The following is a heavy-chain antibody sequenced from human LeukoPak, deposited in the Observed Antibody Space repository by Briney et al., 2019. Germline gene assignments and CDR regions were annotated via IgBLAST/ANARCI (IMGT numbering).Heavy chain of an antibody. CDR1: GGSISSHY. CDR2: IYYSGST. J-gene: IGHJ4*02. CDR3: ARGSGYYFY. D-gene: IGHD3-22*01. Sequence: SETLSLTCTVSGGSISSHYWSWIRQPPGKGLEWIGYIYYSGSTNYNPSLKSRVTISVDTSKNQFSLKLSSVTAADTAVYYCARGSGYYFYWGQGTLVTVSS. V-gene: IGHV4-59*11.